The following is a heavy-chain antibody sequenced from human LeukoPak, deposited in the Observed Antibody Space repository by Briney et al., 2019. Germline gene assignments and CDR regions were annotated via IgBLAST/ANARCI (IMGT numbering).Heavy chain of an antibody. CDR2: IKQDGSEK. J-gene: IGHJ4*02. CDR1: GFTFSSYW. D-gene: IGHD3-22*01. CDR3: ARGGQYYYDSSGDH. V-gene: IGHV3-7*01. Sequence: GGSLKLSCAASGFTFSSYWMSWVRQAPGKGLEWVANIKQDGSEKYYVDSVKGRFTISRDNAKNSLYLQMNSLRAEDTAVYYCARGGQYYYDSSGDHWGQGTLVTVSS.